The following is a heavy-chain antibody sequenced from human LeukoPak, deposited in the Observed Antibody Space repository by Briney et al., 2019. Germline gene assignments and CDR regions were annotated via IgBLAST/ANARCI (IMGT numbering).Heavy chain of an antibody. CDR1: GFTFSSYS. D-gene: IGHD6-19*01. Sequence: GGSLRLSCAASGFTFSSYSMNWVRQAPGMGLEWVSSIISSSSYIYYEDSEKGRFTISRDNAKNSLYLQMNSLRAEDTAVYYCARDPGSIAVAGFIDYWGQGTLVTVSS. CDR2: IISSSSYI. J-gene: IGHJ4*02. CDR3: ARDPGSIAVAGFIDY. V-gene: IGHV3-21*01.